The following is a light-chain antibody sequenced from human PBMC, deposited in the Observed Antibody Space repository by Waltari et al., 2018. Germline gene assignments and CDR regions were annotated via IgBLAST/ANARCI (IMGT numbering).Light chain of an antibody. V-gene: IGLV1-40*01. CDR1: SSNIGAGYA. CDR2: DNN. J-gene: IGLJ2*01. CDR3: QSYDTSLNAV. Sequence: QSVLTQPPSMSGAPGQRVTISCTGSSSNIGAGYAVHWYQRLPGAAPQVIIYDNNNRPSGVPDRFSGSKSGTSATLAITGLQAEDEADYYCQSYDTSLNAVFGGGTKLTVL.